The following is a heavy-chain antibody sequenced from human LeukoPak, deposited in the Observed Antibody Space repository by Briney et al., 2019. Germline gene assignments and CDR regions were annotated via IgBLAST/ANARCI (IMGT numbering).Heavy chain of an antibody. D-gene: IGHD6-13*01. V-gene: IGHV4-59*01. CDR2: IYYSGST. Sequence: SETMSLTCTVSGGSISSYYWSWIRQPPGKGLEWIGYIYYSGSTNYNPSLKSRVTISVDTSKNQFSLKLSSVIAADTAVHYCARDTGGGIAAAGPPLHWGQGTLVTVSS. J-gene: IGHJ4*02. CDR1: GGSISSYY. CDR3: ARDTGGGIAAAGPPLH.